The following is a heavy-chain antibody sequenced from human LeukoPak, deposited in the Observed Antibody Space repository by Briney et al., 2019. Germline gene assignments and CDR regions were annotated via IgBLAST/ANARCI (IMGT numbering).Heavy chain of an antibody. CDR1: GGTFSSYA. J-gene: IGHJ5*02. CDR2: IIPIFGTA. V-gene: IGHV1-69*05. Sequence: SVKVSCKASGGTFSSYAISWVRQAPGQGLEWMGGIIPIFGTANYAQKFQGRVTITTDESTSTAYMELSSLRSEDTAVYYCARAGGEQQLAPMKKHGGWKNWFDPWGQGTLVTVSP. D-gene: IGHD6-13*01. CDR3: ARAGGEQQLAPMKKHGGWKNWFDP.